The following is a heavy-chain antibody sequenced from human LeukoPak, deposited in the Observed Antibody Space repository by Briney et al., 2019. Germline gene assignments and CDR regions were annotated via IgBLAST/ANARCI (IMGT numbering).Heavy chain of an antibody. CDR3: ANSITMVRGIIIFWPFDY. CDR1: GFTFSSYT. Sequence: PGGSLILSCAPSGFTFSSYTMSWVRQAPGKGLEWVSAISRSGGSTYYADSVKGRFTISRDNSKNTLYLQMNSLRAEDTAFYYCANSITMVRGIIIFWPFDYWGQGTLVTVSS. CDR2: ISRSGGST. J-gene: IGHJ4*02. V-gene: IGHV3-23*01. D-gene: IGHD3-10*01.